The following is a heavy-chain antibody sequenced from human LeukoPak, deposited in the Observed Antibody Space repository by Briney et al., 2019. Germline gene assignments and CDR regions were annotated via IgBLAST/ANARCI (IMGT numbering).Heavy chain of an antibody. D-gene: IGHD3-3*01. V-gene: IGHV3-33*01. CDR1: GFNFLSFG. CDR3: ARDGLEVAGMDV. J-gene: IGHJ6*02. Sequence: PGRSLRLSCEASGFNFLSFGMHWARQAPGKGLEWVAVIWFDGSGDSYADSVKGRFTISRDNSKNTLYLQMNSLRDEDTAVYYCARDGLEVAGMDVWGQGTTVIVSS. CDR2: IWFDGSGD.